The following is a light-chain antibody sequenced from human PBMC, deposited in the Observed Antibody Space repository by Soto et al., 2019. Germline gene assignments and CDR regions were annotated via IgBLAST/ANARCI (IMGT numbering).Light chain of an antibody. V-gene: IGKV3-20*01. Sequence: EIVLTQSPGTLSLSLGERATLSCRASQSVGGTYSAWYQQKPGQAPRLLIYGTSNRAAGIPDRFSGSGSGTDFSLTISRLEPEDFAVYYCQHYGSSPPDTFGQGTKLEIK. CDR1: QSVGGTY. CDR2: GTS. J-gene: IGKJ2*01. CDR3: QHYGSSPPDT.